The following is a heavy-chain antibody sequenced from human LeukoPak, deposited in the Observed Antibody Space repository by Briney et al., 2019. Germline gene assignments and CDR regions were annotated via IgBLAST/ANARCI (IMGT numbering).Heavy chain of an antibody. CDR3: ARGTLGLFRYYYGMDV. Sequence: PSQTLSLTCTVSGGSISSGSYYWSWTRQPAGKGLEWIGRIYTSGSTNYNPSLKSRVTISVDTSKNQFSLKLSSVTAADTAVYYCARGTLGLFRYYYGMDVWGQGTTVTVSS. J-gene: IGHJ6*02. CDR1: GGSISSGSYY. V-gene: IGHV4-61*02. D-gene: IGHD2/OR15-2a*01. CDR2: IYTSGST.